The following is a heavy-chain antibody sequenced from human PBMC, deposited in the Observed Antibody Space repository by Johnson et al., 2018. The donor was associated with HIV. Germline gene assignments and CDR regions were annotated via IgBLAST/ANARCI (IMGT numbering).Heavy chain of an antibody. D-gene: IGHD5-18*01. CDR1: GFTFSSYA. V-gene: IGHV3-30-3*01. CDR3: ARDWTSSLLTSMASYAFDI. CDR2: ISYDGSNK. Sequence: QEKLVESGGGVVQPGRSLRLSCAASGFTFSSYAMHWVRQAPGKGLEWVAVISYDGSNKYYADSVKGRFTISRDNSKNTLYLQMNSLRAEDTAVYYCARDWTSSLLTSMASYAFDIWGQGTMVTVSS. J-gene: IGHJ3*02.